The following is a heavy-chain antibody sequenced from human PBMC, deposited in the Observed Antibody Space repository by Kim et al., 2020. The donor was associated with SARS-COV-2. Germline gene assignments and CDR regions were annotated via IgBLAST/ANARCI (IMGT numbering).Heavy chain of an antibody. CDR3: AGGSAEGSGSYIRGAWRGLYYYYGMDV. V-gene: IGHV1-69*13. CDR2: IIPMFGTA. D-gene: IGHD3-10*01. Sequence: SVKVSCKASGGTFSSYAISWVRQAPGQGLEWMGGIIPMFGTANYAQKFQGRVTITADESTSTAYMELSSLRSEDTAVYYCAGGSAEGSGSYIRGAWRGLYYYYGMDVWGQGTTVTVSS. J-gene: IGHJ6*02. CDR1: GGTFSSYA.